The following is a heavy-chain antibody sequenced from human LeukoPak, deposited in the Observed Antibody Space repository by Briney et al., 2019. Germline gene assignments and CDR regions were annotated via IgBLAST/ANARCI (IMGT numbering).Heavy chain of an antibody. J-gene: IGHJ4*02. V-gene: IGHV4-34*01. D-gene: IGHD5-18*01. Sequence: PSETLSLTCAVYGGSFSGYYWSWIRQPPGKGLEWIGEINHSGSTNYNPSLKSRVTISVDTSKNQFSLKLSSVTAADTAVYYCARVRGYSYGSFDYWGQGTPVTVSS. CDR3: ARVRGYSYGSFDY. CDR2: INHSGST. CDR1: GGSFSGYY.